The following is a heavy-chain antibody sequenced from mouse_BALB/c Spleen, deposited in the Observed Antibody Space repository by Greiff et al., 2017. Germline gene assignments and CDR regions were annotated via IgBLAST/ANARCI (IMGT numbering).Heavy chain of an antibody. J-gene: IGHJ3*01. V-gene: IGHV1-66*01. CDR2: IFPGSGNT. Sequence: VKLQESGPELVKPGASVKISCKASGFSFTSYYIHWVKQRPGQGLEWIGWIFPGSGNTKYNEKFKGKATLTADTSSSTAYLQLSSLTSEDSAVYFCASDSSGYLAYWGQGTLVTVSA. CDR1: GFSFTSYY. CDR3: ASDSSGYLAY. D-gene: IGHD3-2*01.